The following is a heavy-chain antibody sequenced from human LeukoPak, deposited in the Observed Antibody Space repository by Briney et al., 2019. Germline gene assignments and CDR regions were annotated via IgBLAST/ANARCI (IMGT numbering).Heavy chain of an antibody. CDR3: ARDTYYDILRPMGY. Sequence: ASVKVSCKASGYTFTGYYMHWVRQAPGQGLEWMGWINPNSGGTNYAQKFQGWVTMTRDTSISTAYMELSRLRSDDTAVYYCARDTYYDILRPMGYWGQGTLVTVSS. V-gene: IGHV1-2*04. J-gene: IGHJ4*02. D-gene: IGHD3-9*01. CDR2: INPNSGGT. CDR1: GYTFTGYY.